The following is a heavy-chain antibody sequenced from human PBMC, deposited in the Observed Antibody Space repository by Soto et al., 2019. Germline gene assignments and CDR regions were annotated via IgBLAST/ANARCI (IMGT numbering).Heavy chain of an antibody. CDR2: IGSSGSTT. D-gene: IGHD6-19*01. CDR3: ARGRQWPIDY. J-gene: IGHJ4*02. Sequence: GGSLRLSCAASGFTFSSYSMNWVRQAPGKGLEWASYIGSSGSTTYYADSLRGRFTISRDNAKNSLYLQMNSLRVEDTALYYCARGRQWPIDYWGQGTLVTVSS. V-gene: IGHV3-48*01. CDR1: GFTFSSYS.